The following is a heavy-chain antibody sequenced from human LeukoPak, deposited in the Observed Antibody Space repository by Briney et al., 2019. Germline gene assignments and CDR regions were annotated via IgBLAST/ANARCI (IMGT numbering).Heavy chain of an antibody. D-gene: IGHD2/OR15-2a*01. CDR3: VSFYGAY. Sequence: GGSLRLSCAASGNYWMHWVRQAHGKGLVWVSHINSDGSWTSYADSVKGRFTISKDNAKNTVYLQMNNLRAEDTAVYYCVSFYGAYWGRGTLVTVSS. CDR2: INSDGSWT. J-gene: IGHJ4*02. V-gene: IGHV3-74*01. CDR1: GNYW.